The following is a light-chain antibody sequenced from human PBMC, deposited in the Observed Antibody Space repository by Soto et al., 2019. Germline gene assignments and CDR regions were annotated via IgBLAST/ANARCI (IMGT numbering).Light chain of an antibody. CDR1: QSVSSY. CDR3: QQYNSYSGT. Sequence: EIMLTQSPATLSLSPGERATLSCRASQSVSSYLAWYQQKPGQAPRLLIYDASNRATGIPARFSGSGSGTDFTLTISSLQPDDFATYYCQQYNSYSGTFGQGTKV. CDR2: DAS. J-gene: IGKJ1*01. V-gene: IGKV3-11*01.